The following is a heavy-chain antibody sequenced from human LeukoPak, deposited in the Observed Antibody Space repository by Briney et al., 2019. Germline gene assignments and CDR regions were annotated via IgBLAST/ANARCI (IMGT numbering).Heavy chain of an antibody. CDR3: ASGYTYGWYYFDY. CDR2: IYYSGST. Sequence: SETLSLTCTVSGGSINSYYWSWIRQPPGEGLEWIGYIYYSGSTNYNPSLKSRVTISVDTSKNQFSLKLSSVTAADTAVCYCASGYTYGWYYFDYWGQGTLVTVSS. V-gene: IGHV4-59*01. CDR1: GGSINSYY. D-gene: IGHD5-18*01. J-gene: IGHJ4*02.